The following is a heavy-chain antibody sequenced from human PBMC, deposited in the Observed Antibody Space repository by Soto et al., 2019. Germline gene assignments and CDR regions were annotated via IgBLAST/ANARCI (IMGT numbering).Heavy chain of an antibody. CDR1: GFSFDTSEVG. J-gene: IGHJ4*02. V-gene: IGHV2-5*02. D-gene: IGHD2-8*02. CDR3: AYSLAAMAAPLTHCPDGVCFRAGFIY. Sequence: QITLKESGPTLVKPTQTLTLTCTFSGFSFDTSEVGVGWIRQPPGKALEWLALVYRDNDKRYNPSLRSRLTITRDTSKDEVVLTLTNMDPVDTATYYCAYSLAAMAAPLTHCPDGVCFRAGFIYWGQGILVTVSS. CDR2: VYRDNDK.